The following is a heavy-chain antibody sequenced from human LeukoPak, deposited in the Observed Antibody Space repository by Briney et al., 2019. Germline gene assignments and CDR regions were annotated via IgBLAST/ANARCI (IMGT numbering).Heavy chain of an antibody. Sequence: SDTLSLNCAVYGGSFSGYYWSWIRQPPGKGLEWIGEINHSGSTNYNPSLKSRVTISVDTSKNQFSLKLSSVTAADTAVYYCARGGGYSYGYNWFDPWGQGTLVTVSS. CDR1: GGSFSGYY. D-gene: IGHD5-18*01. J-gene: IGHJ5*02. CDR2: INHSGST. V-gene: IGHV4-34*01. CDR3: ARGGGYSYGYNWFDP.